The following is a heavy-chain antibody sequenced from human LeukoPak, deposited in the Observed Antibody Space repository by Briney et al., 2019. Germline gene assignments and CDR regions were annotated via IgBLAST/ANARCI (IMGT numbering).Heavy chain of an antibody. CDR3: AKDGYSSSAPYYFDY. CDR1: GFIFSSYA. J-gene: IGHJ4*02. CDR2: ISGSGGST. Sequence: PGWSLRLSCAASGFIFSSYAMSWVRQAPGKGLEWVSGISGSGGSTYYADSVKGRFTISRDNSKNTLYLQMNSLRAEDTAVYYCAKDGYSSSAPYYFDYWGQGTLVTVSS. V-gene: IGHV3-23*01. D-gene: IGHD6-6*01.